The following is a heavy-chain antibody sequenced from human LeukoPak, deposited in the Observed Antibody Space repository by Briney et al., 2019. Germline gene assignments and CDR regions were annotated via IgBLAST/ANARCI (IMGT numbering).Heavy chain of an antibody. Sequence: ASVKVSCKASGYIFSDYSMHWVRQAPGQRPEWMGWISLGSDNTKYSQKFQGRVTVTRDTSASTVYMKLSSLRSGDTAVYYCARGRYYDDSSVYFFDYWGQGTLVTDSS. D-gene: IGHD3-22*01. J-gene: IGHJ4*02. CDR3: ARGRYYDDSSVYFFDY. CDR1: GYIFSDYS. V-gene: IGHV1-3*01. CDR2: ISLGSDNT.